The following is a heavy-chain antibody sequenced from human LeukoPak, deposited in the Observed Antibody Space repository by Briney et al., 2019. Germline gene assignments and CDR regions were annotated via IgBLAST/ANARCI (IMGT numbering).Heavy chain of an antibody. V-gene: IGHV3-33*01. CDR1: GFPFSTYG. Sequence: PGRSLRLSCAASGFPFSTYGMHWVRQAPGRGLEWVAVIWYDGGNKYYADSVKGRFTISRDNSKNTLSLHMNSLRAEDTAVYYCARASGSYDYWGQGTLVTVSS. CDR2: IWYDGGNK. J-gene: IGHJ4*02. CDR3: ARASGSYDY. D-gene: IGHD1-26*01.